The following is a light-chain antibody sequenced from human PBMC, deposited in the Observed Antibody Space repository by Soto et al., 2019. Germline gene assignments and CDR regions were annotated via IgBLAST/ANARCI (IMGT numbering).Light chain of an antibody. V-gene: IGKV3-20*01. CDR3: QQYGSSPYT. Sequence: EIVLTQSPGTLYLSPGERATLSCRASQSVSSSYLAWYQQKPGQAPRLLIYGASSRATGIPDRFSGSGSRTDFTLTISRLEPEDFAVYYCQQYGSSPYTFGQGTKLEIK. CDR1: QSVSSSY. CDR2: GAS. J-gene: IGKJ2*01.